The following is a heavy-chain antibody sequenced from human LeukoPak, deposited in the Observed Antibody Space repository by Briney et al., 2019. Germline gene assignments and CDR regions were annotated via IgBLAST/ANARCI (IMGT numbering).Heavy chain of an antibody. CDR2: ISGSGGST. CDR3: AKYTWELPYIDY. V-gene: IGHV3-23*01. D-gene: IGHD1-26*01. J-gene: IGHJ4*02. Sequence: GGSLRLSCAASGFTFSSYAISWVRQAPEKGLEWVSAISGSGGSTYYADSVKGRFTISRDNSKNTLYLQMNSLRAEDTAVYYCAKYTWELPYIDYWGQGTLVTVSS. CDR1: GFTFSSYA.